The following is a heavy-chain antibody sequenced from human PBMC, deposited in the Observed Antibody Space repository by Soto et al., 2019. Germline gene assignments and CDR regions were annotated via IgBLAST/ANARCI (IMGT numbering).Heavy chain of an antibody. CDR3: ATEDGVRDSALIPAAIDAMDV. J-gene: IGHJ6*02. D-gene: IGHD2-2*02. V-gene: IGHV1-69*08. CDR2: IIPLLGIT. Sequence: QVQLVQSGAEVEKPGSSVKVSCKASGATFSRNTITWVRQAPGQGLEWIGRIIPLLGITAFAHKFQDRGNITEDKSATTAYMELSSLRSEDTAVYYCATEDGVRDSALIPAAIDAMDVWGQGTTITVTS. CDR1: GATFSRNT.